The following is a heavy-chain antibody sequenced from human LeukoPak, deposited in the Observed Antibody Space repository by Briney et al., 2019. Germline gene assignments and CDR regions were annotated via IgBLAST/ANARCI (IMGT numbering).Heavy chain of an antibody. J-gene: IGHJ4*02. CDR3: ASHFWNYYRIDY. CDR1: GFIFSTYT. CDR2: ISGSVSYI. Sequence: GGSLRLSCAASGFIFSTYTMNWARKAPGKGLERASSISGSVSYIYYSDSVKGQFTIPTDNTKNSLSLQMNSLRVEDTAIYYCASHFWNYYRIDYWGQGILVTVSS. D-gene: IGHD3-3*02. V-gene: IGHV3-21*01.